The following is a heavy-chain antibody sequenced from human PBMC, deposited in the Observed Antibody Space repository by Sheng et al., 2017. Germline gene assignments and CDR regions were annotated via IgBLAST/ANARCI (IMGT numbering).Heavy chain of an antibody. CDR2: INHSGST. Sequence: QVQLQQWGAGLLKPSETLSLTCAVYGGSFSGYYWSWIRQPPGKGLEWIGEINHSGSTNYNPSLKSRVTISVDTSKNQFSLKLSSVTAADTAVYYCARGPEATGDFDYWGQGTLVTVSS. V-gene: IGHV4-34*01. D-gene: IGHD5-12*01. J-gene: IGHJ4*02. CDR1: GGSFSGYY. CDR3: ARGPEATGDFDY.